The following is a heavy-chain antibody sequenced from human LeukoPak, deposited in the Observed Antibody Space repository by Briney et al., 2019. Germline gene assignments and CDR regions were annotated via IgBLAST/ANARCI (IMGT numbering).Heavy chain of an antibody. CDR1: GGSISSGGYY. Sequence: PSETLSLTCTVSGGSISSGGYYWSWIRQHPGKGLEWIGYIYYSGSTYYNPSLKSRVTISVDTSKNQFSLKLSSVTAADTAVYYCARGSRKQLAFDYWGQGTLVTVSS. D-gene: IGHD6-13*01. CDR2: IYYSGST. V-gene: IGHV4-31*03. J-gene: IGHJ4*02. CDR3: ARGSRKQLAFDY.